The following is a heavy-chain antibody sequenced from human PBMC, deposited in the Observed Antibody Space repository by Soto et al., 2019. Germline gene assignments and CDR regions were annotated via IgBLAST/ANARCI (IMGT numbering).Heavy chain of an antibody. D-gene: IGHD1-26*01. CDR3: ARDEGGSGWELMENYFDY. J-gene: IGHJ4*02. V-gene: IGHV3-30-3*01. Sequence: PGGSLRLSCASSVFTFSSYAMHCVRHAPGKWLEWVAVISYDGSNKYYADSVKGRFTISRDNSKNTLYLQMNSLRAEDTAVYYCARDEGGSGWELMENYFDYLGQGTRVIVSS. CDR1: VFTFSSYA. CDR2: ISYDGSNK.